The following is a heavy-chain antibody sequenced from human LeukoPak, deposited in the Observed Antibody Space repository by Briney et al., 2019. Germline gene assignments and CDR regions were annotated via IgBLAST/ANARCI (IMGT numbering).Heavy chain of an antibody. J-gene: IGHJ4*02. CDR1: GYTFTSYA. Sequence: ASVTVSCKASGYTFTSYAMHWVRQAPGQRLEWMGWINAGNGNTKYSQKFQGRVTITRDTSASTAYMELSSLRSEDTAVYYCARALRYNWNDVFGYCGQGTLVTVSS. CDR3: ARALRYNWNDVFGY. D-gene: IGHD1-1*01. CDR2: INAGNGNT. V-gene: IGHV1-3*01.